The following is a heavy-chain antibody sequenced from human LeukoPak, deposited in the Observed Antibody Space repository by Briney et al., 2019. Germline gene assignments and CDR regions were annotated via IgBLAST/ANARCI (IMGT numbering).Heavy chain of an antibody. D-gene: IGHD3-22*01. Sequence: ASVKVSCKASGYTFTSYDINWVRQATGQGLEWMGWMNPNSGNTGYAQKFQGRVTMTRNTSISTAYMELSSLRSEDTAVYYCARGLRSYYYDSSGYLGYWGQGTLVTASS. CDR3: ARGLRSYYYDSSGYLGY. V-gene: IGHV1-8*01. CDR2: MNPNSGNT. CDR1: GYTFTSYD. J-gene: IGHJ4*02.